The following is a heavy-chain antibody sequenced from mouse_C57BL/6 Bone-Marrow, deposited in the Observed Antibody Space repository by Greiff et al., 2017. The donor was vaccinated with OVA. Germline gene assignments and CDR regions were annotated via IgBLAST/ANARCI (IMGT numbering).Heavy chain of an antibody. D-gene: IGHD1-1*01. Sequence: QVHVKQSGAELMKPGASVKLSCKATGYTFTGYWIEWVKQRPGHGLEWIGEILPGSGSTNYNEQFKGKATFTADKSSNTAYMQLSSVTTEDSAIYYCARVQVDYAYWYFDVWGTGTTVTVSS. CDR1: GYTFTGYW. CDR2: ILPGSGST. J-gene: IGHJ1*03. CDR3: ARVQVDYAYWYFDV. V-gene: IGHV1-9*01.